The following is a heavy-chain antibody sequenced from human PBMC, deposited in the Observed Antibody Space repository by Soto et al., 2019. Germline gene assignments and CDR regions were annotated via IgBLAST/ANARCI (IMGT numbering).Heavy chain of an antibody. V-gene: IGHV3-33*01. Sequence: QVQLVESGGGVVQPGRSLRLSCAASGFTFSSYGMHWVRQAPGKGLEWVAVIWWDGSNKYYADSVKGRFTISRDNSEIPLFLQMNSPRAEATAVYYCARDRVYSSSWPHYWGPGTLVTVSS. J-gene: IGHJ4*02. CDR2: IWWDGSNK. CDR3: ARDRVYSSSWPHY. D-gene: IGHD6-13*01. CDR1: GFTFSSYG.